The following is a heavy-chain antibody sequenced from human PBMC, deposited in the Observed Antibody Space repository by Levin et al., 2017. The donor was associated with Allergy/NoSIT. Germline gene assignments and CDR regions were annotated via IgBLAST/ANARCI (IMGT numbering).Heavy chain of an antibody. CDR2: INSYNGNT. Sequence: GASVKVSCKTSGYSFANYSVSWVRQAPGQGLEWMGRINSYNGNTYYAHKLQGRVTMTTDTSTSTAFMELTSLRSDDTAVYFCARINIVGRAFSRPLYYFDYWGQGSLVTVSS. J-gene: IGHJ4*02. CDR1: GYSFANYS. D-gene: IGHD6-6*01. V-gene: IGHV1-18*04. CDR3: ARINIVGRAFSRPLYYFDY.